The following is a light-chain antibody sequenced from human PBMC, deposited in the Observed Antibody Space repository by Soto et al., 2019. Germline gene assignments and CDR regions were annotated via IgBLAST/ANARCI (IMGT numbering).Light chain of an antibody. CDR2: EVT. CDR3: SSYAGNSVWV. V-gene: IGLV2-8*01. CDR1: SSDVGGYNY. J-gene: IGLJ3*02. Sequence: QSALTQPPSASGSPGQSVTISCTGTSSDVGGYNYVSWYQQHPGKAPRLMIYEVTKRPSGVPDRFSGSKSGNTASLTVSGLQSEDEADYYCSSYAGNSVWVFGGGTKLTVL.